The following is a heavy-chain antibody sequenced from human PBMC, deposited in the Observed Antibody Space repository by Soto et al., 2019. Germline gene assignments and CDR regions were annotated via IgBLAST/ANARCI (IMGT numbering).Heavy chain of an antibody. V-gene: IGHV3-23*01. Sequence: GGSLRLSCAASVFTFSSYAMSLVRQAPGKGLEWVSAISGSGGSTYYADSVKGRFTISRDNSKNTLYLQMNSLRAEDTAVYYCVGDASYDSSGYYLEYWGQGTMVTVSS. CDR2: ISGSGGST. CDR1: VFTFSSYA. CDR3: VGDASYDSSGYYLEY. D-gene: IGHD3-22*01. J-gene: IGHJ4*02.